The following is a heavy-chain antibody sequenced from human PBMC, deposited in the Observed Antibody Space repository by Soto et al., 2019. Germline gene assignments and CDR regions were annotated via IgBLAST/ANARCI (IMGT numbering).Heavy chain of an antibody. Sequence: GASVKVSCKASGYTFTSYGISWVRQAPGQGLEWMGWISAYNGNTNYAQKLQGRVTMTTDTSKNQFSLKLSSVTAADTAVYYCASMIVVVNAEYFQHWGQGTLVTVSS. D-gene: IGHD3-22*01. CDR1: GYTFTSYG. CDR3: ASMIVVVNAEYFQH. J-gene: IGHJ1*01. CDR2: ISAYNGNT. V-gene: IGHV1-18*04.